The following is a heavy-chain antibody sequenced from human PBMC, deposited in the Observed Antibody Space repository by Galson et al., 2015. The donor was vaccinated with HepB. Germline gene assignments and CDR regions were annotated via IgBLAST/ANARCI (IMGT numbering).Heavy chain of an antibody. CDR1: GHPFTEYY. V-gene: IGHV1-69*13. CDR3: ARGSAYFDY. J-gene: IGHJ4*02. Sequence: SVKVSCKASGHPFTEYYYFWVRQAPGQGLEWVGGIIPLFGTADYSQRFQGRVTITADGSTTTAYMELSSLTSDDTAVYYCARGSAYFDYWGQGTQVTVSS. CDR2: IIPLFGTA.